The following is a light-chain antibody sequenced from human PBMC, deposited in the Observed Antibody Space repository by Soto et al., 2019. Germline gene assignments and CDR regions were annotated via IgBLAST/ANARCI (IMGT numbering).Light chain of an antibody. CDR2: DAS. J-gene: IGKJ5*01. CDR3: QQSYSTPTT. CDR1: KSISGY. Sequence: IPVTHSPSSLSASVGARATVSGRPSKSISGYFNWYQQKPGQAPNLLIFDASSLQCGVPARFSGRGSGAEYTLTISRLQTEDFATYYCQQSYSTPTTFGQGTRLEIK. V-gene: IGKV1-39*01.